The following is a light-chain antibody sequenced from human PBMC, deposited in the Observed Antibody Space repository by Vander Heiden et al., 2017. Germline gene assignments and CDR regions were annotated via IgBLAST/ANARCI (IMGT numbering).Light chain of an antibody. CDR2: AAS. J-gene: IGKJ3*01. V-gene: IGKV1-39*01. CDR1: QSISSY. Sequence: DIQTTQSPSSLSASVGDRVTITCRASQSISSYLNWYQQKPGKAPKLLIYAASSLQSGVPSRFSGSGSGTDFTLTISSLQPEDFATYYCQQNYSTPRVTFGHGTKVDIK. CDR3: QQNYSTPRVT.